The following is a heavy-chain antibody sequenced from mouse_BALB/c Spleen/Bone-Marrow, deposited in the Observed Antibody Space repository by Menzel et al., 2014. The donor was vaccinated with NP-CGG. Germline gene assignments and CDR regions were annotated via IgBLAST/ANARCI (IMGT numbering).Heavy chain of an antibody. CDR3: ARWLRRYYAMDY. CDR1: GFNIKDTY. D-gene: IGHD2-2*01. Sequence: EVMLVEPGAELVRPGASVKLSCTASGFNIKDTYRHWVKQRPEQGLEWIGRIDPANGNTKYDPKFQGKATITADTSSNTAYLQLSSLTSEDTAVYYCARWLRRYYAMDYWGQGTSVTVSS. J-gene: IGHJ4*01. CDR2: IDPANGNT. V-gene: IGHV14-3*02.